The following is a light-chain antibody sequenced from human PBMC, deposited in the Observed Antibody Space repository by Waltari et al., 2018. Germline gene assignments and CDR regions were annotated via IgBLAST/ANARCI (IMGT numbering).Light chain of an antibody. CDR2: DAS. CDR3: QQYNSYSLLT. Sequence: DIQMTQSPSTLSASVGDRVTITCRASQSISSWLAWYQQRPGKAPKFLVYDASTLESGVPSSFSGSGSGTEFTLTISSLQPDDFATYYCQQYNSYSLLTFGPGTKVDIK. J-gene: IGKJ3*01. V-gene: IGKV1-5*01. CDR1: QSISSW.